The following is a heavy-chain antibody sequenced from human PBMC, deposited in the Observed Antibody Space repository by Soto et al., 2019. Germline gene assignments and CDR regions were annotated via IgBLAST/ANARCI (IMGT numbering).Heavy chain of an antibody. CDR1: GGSISTGGYY. CDR3: ARGLSVTLFDN. Sequence: SETLSLTCTVCGGSISTGGYYWTWIRQHPGKGLEWIGYIYYSGSTYYNPSLKSRVTISVDTSKNQFSLKLSSVTAADTAVYYCARGLSVTLFDNWGQGTLVTVSS. D-gene: IGHD4-17*01. V-gene: IGHV4-31*03. J-gene: IGHJ4*02. CDR2: IYYSGST.